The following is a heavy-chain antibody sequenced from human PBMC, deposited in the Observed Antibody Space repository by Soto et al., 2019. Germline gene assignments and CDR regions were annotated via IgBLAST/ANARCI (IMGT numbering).Heavy chain of an antibody. V-gene: IGHV1-2*04. CDR2: INPNSGGT. Sequence: ASVKVSCKAPGYTFTGYYLPWVRQAPGQGLEWMGWINPNSGGTNYAQKFQGWVTMPRDTSISTAYMELSGLRADDTPVDYCARTPTDGTDWCDPWGQGTLVTVSS. D-gene: IGHD6-13*01. CDR1: GYTFTGYY. J-gene: IGHJ5*02. CDR3: ARTPTDGTDWCDP.